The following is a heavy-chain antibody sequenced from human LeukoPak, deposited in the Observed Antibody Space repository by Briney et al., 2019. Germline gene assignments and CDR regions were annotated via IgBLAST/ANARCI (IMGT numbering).Heavy chain of an antibody. CDR1: GGSISSSSYY. Sequence: PSETQSLTCTVSGGSISSSSYYWGWIRQPPGKGLEWIGSIYYSGSTYYNPSLKSRVTISVDTSKNQFSLKLSSVTAADTAVYYCARLANYYDSSGYYWGFDYWGQGTLVTVSS. CDR2: IYYSGST. J-gene: IGHJ4*02. V-gene: IGHV4-39*01. D-gene: IGHD3-22*01. CDR3: ARLANYYDSSGYYWGFDY.